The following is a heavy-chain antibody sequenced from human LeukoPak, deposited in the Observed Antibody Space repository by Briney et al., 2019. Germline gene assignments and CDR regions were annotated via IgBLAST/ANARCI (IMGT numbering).Heavy chain of an antibody. CDR3: VRGVGDSGYGRGADY. CDR1: GASISSYY. Sequence: SSETLSLTCSVSGASISSYYWGWVRQPPGKGLEWIGYMYYSGSTHYNPSLKSRVTIPVDTSKNQFSLKLTSVTAADTAVYYCVRGVGDSGYGRGADYWGQGILVIVSS. D-gene: IGHD5-12*01. J-gene: IGHJ4*02. V-gene: IGHV4-59*01. CDR2: MYYSGST.